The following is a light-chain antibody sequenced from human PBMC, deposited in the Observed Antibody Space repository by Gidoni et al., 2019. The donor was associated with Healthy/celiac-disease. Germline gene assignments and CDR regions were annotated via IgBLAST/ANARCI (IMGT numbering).Light chain of an antibody. CDR2: AAS. CDR3: QQRYSTPPFT. CDR1: QSISSY. Sequence: DIYMTQSPSSLSASVGDRVTITCRASQSISSYLNWYQQKPGKAPKHLIYAASSLQSGVPPRFSGSGSATDFTLPISSLQPQDFVTYYCQQRYSTPPFTFGPGTKVDIK. J-gene: IGKJ3*01. V-gene: IGKV1-39*01.